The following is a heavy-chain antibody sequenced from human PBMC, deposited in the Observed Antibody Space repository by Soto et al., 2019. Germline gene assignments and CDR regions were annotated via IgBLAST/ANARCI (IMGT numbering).Heavy chain of an antibody. Sequence: ASVKVSCKASGYTFTSYGISWVRQAPGQGLEWMGWISAYNGNTNYAQKLQGRVTMTTDTSTSTAYMELRSLRSDDTAVYYCARDCSSTSCPYYYGMDVWGQGTTVTVSS. V-gene: IGHV1-18*01. CDR1: GYTFTSYG. D-gene: IGHD2-2*01. CDR3: ARDCSSTSCPYYYGMDV. J-gene: IGHJ6*02. CDR2: ISAYNGNT.